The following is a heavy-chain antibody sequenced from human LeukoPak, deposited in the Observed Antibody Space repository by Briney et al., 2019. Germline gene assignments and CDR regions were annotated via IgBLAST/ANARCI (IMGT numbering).Heavy chain of an antibody. CDR1: GYTFTGYY. CDR2: INPNSGGT. Sequence: ASVKVSCKASGYTFTGYYMHWVRQAPGQGLEWMGWINPNSGGTNYAQKFQGRVTMTRDTSISTAYMELSRLRSDDTAVYYCARDREGVQLSFDYWGQGTLATVSS. V-gene: IGHV1-2*02. CDR3: ARDREGVQLSFDY. D-gene: IGHD5-18*01. J-gene: IGHJ4*02.